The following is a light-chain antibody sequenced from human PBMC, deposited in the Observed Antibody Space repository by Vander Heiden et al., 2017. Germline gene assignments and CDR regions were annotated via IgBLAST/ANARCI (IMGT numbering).Light chain of an antibody. CDR3: SSYRSTSTLEV. J-gene: IGLJ2*01. CDR2: DVS. CDR1: SSDIGGYNY. V-gene: IGLV2-14*03. Sequence: QSAMTQPASVSGSPRQSITISCTGTSSDIGGYNYVSWYQQHPGKAPKVMIYDVSNRPSGVSNRFSGSKSGNTASLIISGLQAEDEADYYCSSYRSTSTLEVFGGGTKLTVL.